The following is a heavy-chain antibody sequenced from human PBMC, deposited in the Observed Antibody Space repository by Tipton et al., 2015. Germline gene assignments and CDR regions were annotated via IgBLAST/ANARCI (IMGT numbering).Heavy chain of an antibody. CDR1: GDSIILTTYY. D-gene: IGHD2-8*01. Sequence: TLSLTCTVSGDSIILTTYYWGWIRHPPGKGLEWIGSISSSGSTYYSPSLKSRVTISVDTSKNQFSLRLPSVTAADTAVYYCARAMYYDLDVWGQGTTVTVAS. J-gene: IGHJ6*02. CDR2: ISSSGST. V-gene: IGHV4-39*01. CDR3: ARAMYYDLDV.